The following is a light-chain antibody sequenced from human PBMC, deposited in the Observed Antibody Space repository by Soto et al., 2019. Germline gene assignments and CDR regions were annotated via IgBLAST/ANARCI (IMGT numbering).Light chain of an antibody. CDR3: QQHNNFPRT. CDR2: GAS. Sequence: DIQLTQSPSFLSASVGDRVTITCRASHGISRYLAWYQQRPWKAPKLLMYGASTLQSGVPSRFSGSASGTTFTLTINILQPEDFATYYCQQHNNFPRTFGQGTKVE. J-gene: IGKJ1*01. CDR1: HGISRY. V-gene: IGKV1-9*01.